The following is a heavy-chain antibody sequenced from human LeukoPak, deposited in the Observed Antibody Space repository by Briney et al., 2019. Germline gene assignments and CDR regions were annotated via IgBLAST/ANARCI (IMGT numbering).Heavy chain of an antibody. J-gene: IGHJ4*02. CDR3: ARESSGWTN. Sequence: PSETLSLACTVSGGSISSYYWSWIRQPPGKGLEWIGYIYYSGSTNYNPPLKSRVTISVDTSKNQFSLKLSSVTAADTAVYYCARESSGWTNWGQGTLVTVSS. D-gene: IGHD6-19*01. V-gene: IGHV4-59*01. CDR1: GGSISSYY. CDR2: IYYSGST.